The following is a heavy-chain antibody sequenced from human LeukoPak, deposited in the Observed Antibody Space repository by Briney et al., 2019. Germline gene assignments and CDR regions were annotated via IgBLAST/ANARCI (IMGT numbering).Heavy chain of an antibody. CDR2: INHSGST. J-gene: IGHJ5*01. Sequence: PSETLSLTCAVYGGSFSGYYWSWIRQPPGKGLEWIGEINHSGSTNYNPSLKSRVTISVDTSKNQFSLKLKSVTAADTAVYFCARMARFGEHCSGDNCYTKWFDSWGQGSLVTVSS. V-gene: IGHV4-34*01. CDR1: GGSFSGYY. D-gene: IGHD2-15*01. CDR3: ARMARFGEHCSGDNCYTKWFDS.